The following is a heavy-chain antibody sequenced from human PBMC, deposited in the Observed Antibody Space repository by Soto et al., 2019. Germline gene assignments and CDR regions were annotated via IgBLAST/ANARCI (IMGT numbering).Heavy chain of an antibody. CDR2: INWNGGST. J-gene: IGHJ4*02. D-gene: IGHD3-22*01. CDR3: ARDRAGYYYVDY. V-gene: IGHV3-20*04. CDR1: GFTFDDYG. Sequence: EVQLVESGGGVVRPGGSLRLSCAASGFTFDDYGMSWVRQAPGKGLEWVSSINWNGGSTGYADYVKGRFTIARDNAKNSLYLPMTRLRAEDTALYYCARDRAGYYYVDYWGQGTLVTVSS.